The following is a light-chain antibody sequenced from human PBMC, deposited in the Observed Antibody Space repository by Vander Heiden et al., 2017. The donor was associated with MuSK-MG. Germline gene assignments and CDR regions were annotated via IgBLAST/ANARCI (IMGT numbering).Light chain of an antibody. CDR3: QQSDGTPNT. J-gene: IGKJ2*01. CDR2: AAS. V-gene: IGKV1-39*01. Sequence: DIQMTQSPSSLSASVGDRVTITCRASQSISDYLNWYQQKPGKAPKLLIYAASSLQSGVPTRFSGSGSGTDFTLTISRLQPEDSATYFCQQSDGTPNTFGQGTKLEIK. CDR1: QSISDY.